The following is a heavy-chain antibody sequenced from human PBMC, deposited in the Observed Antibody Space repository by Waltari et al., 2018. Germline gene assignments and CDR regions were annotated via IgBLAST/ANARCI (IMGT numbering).Heavy chain of an antibody. CDR2: INHSGST. V-gene: IGHV4-34*01. Sequence: QVQLQQWGAGLLKPSETLSLTCAVYGGSFSGYYWSWIRQPPGKGLEWIGEINHSGSTNDNPSLKSRVTISVDTSKNQFSLKLSSVTAADTAVYYCARKKVSSWYFEYFQHWGQGTLVTVSS. J-gene: IGHJ1*01. CDR1: GGSFSGYY. CDR3: ARKKVSSWYFEYFQH. D-gene: IGHD6-13*01.